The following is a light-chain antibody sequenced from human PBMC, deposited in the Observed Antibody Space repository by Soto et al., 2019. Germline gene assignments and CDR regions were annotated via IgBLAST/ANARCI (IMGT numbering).Light chain of an antibody. V-gene: IGLV2-23*01. Sequence: QSALTQPASVSGTPEQSITISCTGTSSDVGSYNFVSWYQQHPGKAPKLMIYEGSKRPSGVSNRFSGSKSGNTASLTISGLQADDEADYYCCTFAGSGTFYVFGTGTKVTVL. CDR3: CTFAGSGTFYV. J-gene: IGLJ1*01. CDR1: SSDVGSYNF. CDR2: EGS.